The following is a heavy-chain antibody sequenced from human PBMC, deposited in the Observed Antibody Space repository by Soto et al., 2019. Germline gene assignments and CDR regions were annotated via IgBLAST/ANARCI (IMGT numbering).Heavy chain of an antibody. D-gene: IGHD3-10*01. J-gene: IGHJ6*03. CDR2: ISWNSGSI. V-gene: IGHV3-9*01. CDR1: GFTFDDYA. Sequence: EVQLVESGGGLVQPGRSLRLSCAASGFTFDDYAMHWVRQAPGKGLEWVSGISWNSGSIGYADSVKGRFTISRDNAKNSLYLQMNSLRAEDTALYYCAKDAGSNSDYYYYMDVWGKGTTVTVSS. CDR3: AKDAGSNSDYYYYMDV.